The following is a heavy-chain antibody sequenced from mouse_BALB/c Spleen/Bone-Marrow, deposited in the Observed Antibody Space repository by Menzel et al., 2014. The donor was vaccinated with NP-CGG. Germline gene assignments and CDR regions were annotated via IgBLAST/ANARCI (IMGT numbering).Heavy chain of an antibody. J-gene: IGHJ4*01. D-gene: IGHD1-1*01. V-gene: IGHV1S137*01. CDR1: GYTFTDYA. CDR2: ISTYYGDA. Sequence: QVQLQQPGAELVRPGVSVKISCKGSGYTFTDYAMHWVKQSHAKSLEWIGVISTYYGDASYNQKFKGEATMTVDKSSSTAYMELARLTSEDSAIYYCARGHYYGSSYYAMDYWGQGTSVTVSS. CDR3: ARGHYYGSSYYAMDY.